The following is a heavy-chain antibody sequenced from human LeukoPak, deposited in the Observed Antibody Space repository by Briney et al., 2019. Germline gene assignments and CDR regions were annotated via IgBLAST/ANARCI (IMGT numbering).Heavy chain of an antibody. CDR3: ARGDYDFWSGYYRNPYYFDY. CDR1: GYTFTSYA. D-gene: IGHD3-3*01. CDR2: INTNTGNP. J-gene: IGHJ4*02. V-gene: IGHV7-4-1*02. Sequence: ASVKVSCKASGYTFTSYAMNWARQAPGQGLEWMGWINTNTGNPTYAQGFTGRFVFSLDTSVSTAYLQISSLKAEDTAVYYCARGDYDFWSGYYRNPYYFDYWGQGTLVTVSS.